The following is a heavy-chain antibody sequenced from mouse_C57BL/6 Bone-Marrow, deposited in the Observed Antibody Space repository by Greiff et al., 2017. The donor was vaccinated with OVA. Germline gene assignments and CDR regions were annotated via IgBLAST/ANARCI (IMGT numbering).Heavy chain of an antibody. CDR2: IDPSDSET. CDR1: GYTFTSYW. V-gene: IGHV1-52*01. Sequence: QVQLQQPGAELVRPGSSVKLSCKASGYTFTSYWMHWVKQRPIQGLEWIGNIDPSDSETHYNQKFKDKATLTVDKSSSTAYMQLSSLTSEDSAVYFCARGGPTGSWFAYWGQGTLVTVSA. J-gene: IGHJ3*01. CDR3: ARGGPTGSWFAY. D-gene: IGHD2-10*01.